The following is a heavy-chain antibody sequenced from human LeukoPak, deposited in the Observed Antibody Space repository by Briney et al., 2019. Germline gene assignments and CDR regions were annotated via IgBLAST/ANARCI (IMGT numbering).Heavy chain of an antibody. Sequence: SETLSLTCTVSGGSISSGGYYWSWIRQHPGKGLEWIGYIYYSGSTYYNPSLKSRVTISVDTSKNQFSLKLSSVTAADTAAYYCARAFGDYGDNWFDPWGQGTLVTVSS. J-gene: IGHJ5*02. V-gene: IGHV4-31*03. D-gene: IGHD4-17*01. CDR2: IYYSGST. CDR1: GGSISSGGYY. CDR3: ARAFGDYGDNWFDP.